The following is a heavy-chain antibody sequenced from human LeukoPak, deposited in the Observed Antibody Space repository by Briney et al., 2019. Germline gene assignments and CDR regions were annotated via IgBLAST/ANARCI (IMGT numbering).Heavy chain of an antibody. CDR3: ARGTYFDY. CDR2: IKTYNGNT. V-gene: IGHV1-18*01. CDR1: GYIFTSYG. J-gene: IGHJ4*02. Sequence: GASVKVSCKASGYIFTSYGISWVRQAPGQGLEWMGWIKTYNGNTNYAQKFQGRVTMTTDTFTGTAYMELRSLRSDDTAVYYCARGTYFDYWGQGTLVTVSS.